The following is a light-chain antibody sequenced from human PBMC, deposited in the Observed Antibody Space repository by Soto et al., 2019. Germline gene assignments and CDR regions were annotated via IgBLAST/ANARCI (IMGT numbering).Light chain of an antibody. CDR2: KAS. J-gene: IGKJ1*01. CDR3: HQYNSYWT. CDR1: QSISSW. V-gene: IGKV1-5*03. Sequence: DIQMTQSPSTLSASVGDRVTITCRASQSISSWLDWYQQKPGKAPKLLIYKASSLESGVPSRFSGSGSGTEFASTVSSRKPNNFETYYCHQYNSYWTFGQGTKVEIK.